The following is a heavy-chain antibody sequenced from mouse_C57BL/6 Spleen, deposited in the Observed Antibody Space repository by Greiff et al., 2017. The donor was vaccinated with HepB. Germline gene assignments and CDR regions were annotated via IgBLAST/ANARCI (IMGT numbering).Heavy chain of an antibody. J-gene: IGHJ3*01. V-gene: IGHV1-53*01. CDR2: INPSNGGT. CDR3: ARSYYGSPLFAY. CDR1: GYTFTSYW. Sequence: QVQLQQPGTELVKPGASVKLSCKASGYTFTSYWMHWVKQRPGQGLEWIGNINPSNGGTNYNEKFKSKATLTVDKSSSTVYMQLSSLTSEDAAVYYSARSYYGSPLFAYWGQGTLVTVSA. D-gene: IGHD1-1*01.